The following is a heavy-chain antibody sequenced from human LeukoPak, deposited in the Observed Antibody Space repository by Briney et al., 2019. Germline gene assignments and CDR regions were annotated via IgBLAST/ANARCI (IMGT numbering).Heavy chain of an antibody. V-gene: IGHV3-64*01. J-gene: IGHJ4*02. D-gene: IGHD6-19*01. CDR3: ATLPVAGRDY. CDR1: GFTFSSYA. CDR2: ISSNGGST. Sequence: GGSLRLSCAASGFTFSSYAMHWVRQAPGKGLEYVSAISSNGGSTYYANSVKGRFTISRDNSKNTLYLQMGSLRAEDMAVYYCATLPVAGRDYWGQGILVTVSS.